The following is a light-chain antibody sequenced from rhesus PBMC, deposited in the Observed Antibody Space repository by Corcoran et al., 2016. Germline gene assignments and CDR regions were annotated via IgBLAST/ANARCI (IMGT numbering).Light chain of an antibody. CDR1: QGINNY. CDR2: YAS. J-gene: IGKJ1*01. V-gene: IGKV1-66*01. CDR3: QQYNTSPWT. Sequence: DIQMTQSPSSLSASVGDRVTITCRASQGINNYFSWYQQEPGKAPKTLIYYASSLETGVPSRFSGSRSGTDDTLTISSLQPEDIATYYCQQYNTSPWTFGQGTKGEIK.